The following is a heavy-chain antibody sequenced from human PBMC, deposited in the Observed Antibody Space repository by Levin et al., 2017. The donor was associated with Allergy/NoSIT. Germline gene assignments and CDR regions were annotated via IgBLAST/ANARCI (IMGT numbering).Heavy chain of an antibody. CDR1: GFTFSSYG. CDR2: ISYDGSNK. V-gene: IGHV3-30*18. CDR3: AKDWYYYDSSDDAFDI. J-gene: IGHJ3*02. D-gene: IGHD3-22*01. Sequence: GGSLRLSCAASGFTFSSYGMHWVRQAPGKGLEWVAVISYDGSNKYYADSVKGRFTISRDNSKNTLYLQMNSLRAEDTAVYYCAKDWYYYDSSDDAFDIWGQGTMVTVSS.